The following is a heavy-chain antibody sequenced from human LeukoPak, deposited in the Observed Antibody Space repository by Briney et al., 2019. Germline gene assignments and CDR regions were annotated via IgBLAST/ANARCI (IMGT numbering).Heavy chain of an antibody. V-gene: IGHV3-23*01. CDR3: AKDRIAVAGHDAFDI. Sequence: GGSLRLSCAASGFTFNSYAMSWVRQAPGKGLEWVSAVSGSGGSTYYADSVKGRFTMSRDNSKNTLYLQMNSLRAEDTAVYYCAKDRIAVAGHDAFDIWGQGTMVTVSS. D-gene: IGHD6-19*01. J-gene: IGHJ3*02. CDR1: GFTFNSYA. CDR2: VSGSGGST.